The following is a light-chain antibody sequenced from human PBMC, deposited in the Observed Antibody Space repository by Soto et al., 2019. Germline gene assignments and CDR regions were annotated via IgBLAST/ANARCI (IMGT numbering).Light chain of an antibody. CDR1: QSVSSN. Sequence: EIVMTQSPATLSVSPGERATLSCRASQSVSSNLAWYQQKPGQAPRLLIYGASTRATGIPAMFTGSGSGTEFTLTISSLPSEDFAIYFCQQYNNWPPDRTFGQGTKVEIK. CDR3: QQYNNWPPDRT. V-gene: IGKV3-15*01. CDR2: GAS. J-gene: IGKJ1*01.